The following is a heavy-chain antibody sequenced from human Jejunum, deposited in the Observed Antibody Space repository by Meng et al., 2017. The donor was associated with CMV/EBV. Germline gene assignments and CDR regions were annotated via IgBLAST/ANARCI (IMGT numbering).Heavy chain of an antibody. J-gene: IGHJ6*02. D-gene: IGHD2-2*01. CDR1: S. CDR3: ARLSGGYCSSTSCYYYYGMDV. CDR2: ISSSSSYI. Sequence: SMNWVRQAPGKGLEWVSSISSSSSYIYYADSVKGRFTISRDNAKNSLYLQMNSLRAEDTAVYYCARLSGGYCSSTSCYYYYGMDVWGQGTLVTVSS. V-gene: IGHV3-21*01.